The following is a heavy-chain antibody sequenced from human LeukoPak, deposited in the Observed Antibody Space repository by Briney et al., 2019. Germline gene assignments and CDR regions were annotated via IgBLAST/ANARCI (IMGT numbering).Heavy chain of an antibody. CDR1: GGSFSGYI. V-gene: IGHV4-34*01. J-gene: IGHJ2*01. D-gene: IGHD2-15*01. Sequence: SETLSLTCAVYGGSFSGYIWGWIRQPPGQGLEWIAEISHSGSTTYSPSLKSRVTISLDTAKNQFSLQLNSVTAADTAVYYCARVAKCSSPCRGKYWYFDLWGRGTLVTVSS. CDR3: ARVAKCSSPCRGKYWYFDL. CDR2: ISHSGST.